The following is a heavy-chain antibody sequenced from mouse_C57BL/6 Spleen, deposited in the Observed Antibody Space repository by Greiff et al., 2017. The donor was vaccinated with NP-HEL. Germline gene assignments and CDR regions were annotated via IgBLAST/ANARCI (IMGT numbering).Heavy chain of an antibody. CDR2: IYPGDGDT. J-gene: IGHJ3*01. V-gene: IGHV1-80*01. CDR1: GYAFSSYW. Sequence: VQLQQSGAELVKPGASVKISCKASGYAFSSYWMNWVKQRPGKGLEWIGQIYPGDGDTNYNGKFKGKATLTADKSSSTAYMQLSSLPSEDSAVYFCARGDYYGSSLFAYWGQGTLVTVSA. D-gene: IGHD1-1*01. CDR3: ARGDYYGSSLFAY.